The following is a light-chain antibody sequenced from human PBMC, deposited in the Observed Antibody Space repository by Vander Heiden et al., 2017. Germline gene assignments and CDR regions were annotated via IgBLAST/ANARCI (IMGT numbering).Light chain of an antibody. CDR1: QSISRW. J-gene: IGKJ2*01. Sequence: DIQMTQSPSTLSVSVGDRVTITCRHSQSISRWLAWYQQKPGKAPKLLIYDVSSLGSGVPSRCSGSGSGTEFTLTISSLQPDDFASYYCQQYNSYSGYTFGQGTKLEIK. CDR2: DVS. V-gene: IGKV1-5*01. CDR3: QQYNSYSGYT.